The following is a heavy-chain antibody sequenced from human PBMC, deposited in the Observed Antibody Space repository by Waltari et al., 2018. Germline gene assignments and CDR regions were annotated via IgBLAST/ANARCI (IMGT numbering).Heavy chain of an antibody. CDR3: ARDGLRFLEWLGLYYDY. V-gene: IGHV3-21*01. J-gene: IGHJ4*02. D-gene: IGHD3-3*01. Sequence: EVQLVESGGGLVKPGGSLRLSCAASGFTFSSYSMNWVRQAPGKGLEWVSSISSSSSYIYYADSVKGRFTISRDNAKNSLYLQMNSLRAEDTAVYYCARDGLRFLEWLGLYYDYWGQGTLVTVSS. CDR2: ISSSSSYI. CDR1: GFTFSSYS.